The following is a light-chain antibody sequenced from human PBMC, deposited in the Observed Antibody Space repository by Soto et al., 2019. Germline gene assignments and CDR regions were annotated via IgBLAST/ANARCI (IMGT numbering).Light chain of an antibody. Sequence: QSALTQPASVSGCPGQSITISCTGTSSDIGAYNSVSWYQQHPGKAPKLMIYEVSNRPSGVSNRFSASKSGNTASLTISGLQAEDEADYYCSSRTTSNPYVFGTGTKVTVL. CDR1: SSDIGAYNS. CDR3: SSRTTSNPYV. CDR2: EVS. J-gene: IGLJ1*01. V-gene: IGLV2-14*01.